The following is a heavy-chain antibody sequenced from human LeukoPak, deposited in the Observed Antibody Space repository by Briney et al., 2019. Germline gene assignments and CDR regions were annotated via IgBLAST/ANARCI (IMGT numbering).Heavy chain of an antibody. CDR2: FSGDGT. CDR3: AKDPDPHNSSGWYSLLVYFDY. Sequence: GGSLRLSCAGSGFILTNYAMSWVRQTPGKGLEWVSTFSGDGTYYADSVKGRFTISRDNSKNTLYLQMNSLRAEDTAVYYCAKDPDPHNSSGWYSLLVYFDYWGQGTLVTVSS. V-gene: IGHV3-23*01. J-gene: IGHJ4*02. CDR1: GFILTNYA. D-gene: IGHD6-19*01.